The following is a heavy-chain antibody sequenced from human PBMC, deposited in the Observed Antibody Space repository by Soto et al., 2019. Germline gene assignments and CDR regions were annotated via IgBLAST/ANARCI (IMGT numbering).Heavy chain of an antibody. CDR1: GGSISSYY. D-gene: IGHD6-13*01. J-gene: IGHJ6*02. Sequence: SETLSLTCTVSGGSISSYYWSWIRQPPGKGLEWIGYIYYSGSTNYNPSPKSRVTISVDTSKNQFSLKLSSVTATDTAVYYCARDSKSGSSSWYYYYGMDVWGQGTTVTVS. V-gene: IGHV4-59*01. CDR2: IYYSGST. CDR3: ARDSKSGSSSWYYYYGMDV.